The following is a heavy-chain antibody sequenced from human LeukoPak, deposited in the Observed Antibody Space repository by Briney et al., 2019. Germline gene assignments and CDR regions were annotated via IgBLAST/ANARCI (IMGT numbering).Heavy chain of an antibody. J-gene: IGHJ4*02. CDR1: GYTFTGYY. D-gene: IGHD1-26*01. CDR2: INPNSGGT. V-gene: IGHV1-2*04. Sequence: GASVKVSCKASGYTFTGYYMHWVRQAPGQGLEWMGWINPNSGGTNYAQKFQGWVTMTRDTSISTAYMELSSLRSEDTAVYYCATYPAVGATQILFDYWGQGTLVTVSS. CDR3: ATYPAVGATQILFDY.